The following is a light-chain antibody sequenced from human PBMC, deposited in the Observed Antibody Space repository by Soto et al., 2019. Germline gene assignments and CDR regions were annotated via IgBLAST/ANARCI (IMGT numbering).Light chain of an antibody. V-gene: IGLV2-14*01. CDR3: NSYSGGPTLYL. CDR2: DVS. Sequence: QSVLTQPASVSGSPGQSITISCTGTSTDVGGYNYVSWYQQHPGKAPKLLISDVSNRPSGVSFRFSGSKSGNTASLTISGLQAEDEADYYCNSYSGGPTLYLLRTGTKVTVL. CDR1: STDVGGYNY. J-gene: IGLJ1*01.